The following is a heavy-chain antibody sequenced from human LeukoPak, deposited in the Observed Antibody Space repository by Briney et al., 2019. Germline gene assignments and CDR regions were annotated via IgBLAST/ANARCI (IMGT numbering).Heavy chain of an antibody. Sequence: SETLSLTCAVSGASMSSYYWSWIRQPPGKGLEWIGYIYYSGSTNYDPSLKSRVTISVDTSRNQFSLKLSSVTAADTAVYYCARGYYDSSGYYYDDYWGQGTLVTVSS. J-gene: IGHJ4*02. CDR3: ARGYYDSSGYYYDDY. D-gene: IGHD3-22*01. CDR2: IYYSGST. V-gene: IGHV4-59*01. CDR1: GASMSSYY.